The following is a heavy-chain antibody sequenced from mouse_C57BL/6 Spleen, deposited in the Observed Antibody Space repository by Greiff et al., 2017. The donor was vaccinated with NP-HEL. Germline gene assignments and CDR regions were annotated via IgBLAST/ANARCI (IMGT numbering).Heavy chain of an antibody. Sequence: EVKLVESGGGLVKPGGSLKLSCAASGFTFSDYGMHWVRQAPEKGLEWVAYISSGSSTIYYADTVKGRFTISRDNAKNTLFLQMTSLRSEDTAMYYCARTYYSNYVLWFAYWGQGTLVTVSA. CDR2: ISSGSSTI. CDR1: GFTFSDYG. J-gene: IGHJ3*01. D-gene: IGHD2-5*01. V-gene: IGHV5-17*01. CDR3: ARTYYSNYVLWFAY.